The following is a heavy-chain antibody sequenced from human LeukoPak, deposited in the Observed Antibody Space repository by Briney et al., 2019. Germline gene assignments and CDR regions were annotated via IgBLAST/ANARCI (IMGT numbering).Heavy chain of an antibody. J-gene: IGHJ4*02. V-gene: IGHV4-39*07. CDR1: GGSISSSNYF. CDR3: ARAQYSSSVSPFDY. Sequence: SETLSLTCTVSGGSISSSNYFWGWIRQPPGEGLEWIGSIYYSGSTYYNPSLKSRVTISVDTSKNQFSLNLSSMTAADTAVYYCARAQYSSSVSPFDYWGQGTLVTVSS. CDR2: IYYSGST. D-gene: IGHD6-13*01.